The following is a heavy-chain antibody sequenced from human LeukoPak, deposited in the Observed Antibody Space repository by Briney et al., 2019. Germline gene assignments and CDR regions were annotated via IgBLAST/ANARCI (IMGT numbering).Heavy chain of an antibody. V-gene: IGHV3-20*04. CDR3: ASLLYGDHQGAFDI. Sequence: PGGSLRLSCAASGFSFGTYGMSWVRQVPGKGLEWVSGINWNGASTVYADSVKGRFTISRDNSKNTLYLQMNSLRAEDTAVYYCASLLYGDHQGAFDIWGQGTMVTVSS. CDR2: INWNGAST. J-gene: IGHJ3*02. CDR1: GFSFGTYG. D-gene: IGHD4-17*01.